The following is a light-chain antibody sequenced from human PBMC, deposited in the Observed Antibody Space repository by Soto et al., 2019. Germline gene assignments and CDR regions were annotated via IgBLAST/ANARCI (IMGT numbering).Light chain of an antibody. Sequence: QSALTQPPSASGSPGQSVTISCTGTSSDVGTYDYVSWYQQHPGKAPQLIIYEVNKRPSGVPDRFSGSKSGNTASLTVSGLQADDEADYYCSSYGGSSNWGLFGGVTKLTVL. J-gene: IGLJ2*01. CDR2: EVN. CDR3: SSYGGSSNWGL. V-gene: IGLV2-8*01. CDR1: SSDVGTYDY.